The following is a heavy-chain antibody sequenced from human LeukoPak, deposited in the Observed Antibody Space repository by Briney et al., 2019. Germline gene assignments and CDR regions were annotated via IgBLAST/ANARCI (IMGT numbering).Heavy chain of an antibody. Sequence: PGGSLRLSCAASGFTFSSYWMHWVRQAPGKGLVWVSRINTDGSSTSYADSVKGRFTISRDNSKNTLYLQMNSLRAEDTAVYYCARDLSGYDYFDYWGQGTLVTVSS. CDR1: GFTFSSYW. CDR2: INTDGSST. D-gene: IGHD3-16*02. V-gene: IGHV3-74*01. J-gene: IGHJ4*02. CDR3: ARDLSGYDYFDY.